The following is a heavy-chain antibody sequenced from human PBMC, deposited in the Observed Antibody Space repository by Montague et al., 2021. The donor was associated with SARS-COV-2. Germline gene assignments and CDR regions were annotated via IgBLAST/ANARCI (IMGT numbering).Heavy chain of an antibody. Sequence: CAISGDSVASPSATWDWIRQSPSRRLEWLGRTYHRSWWRSQYPGSLESRITISGDTSKNQFSLQLNSVTPEDTAVYYCASAFYGDHRAFDVWGQGTMVTVSS. CDR2: TYHRSWWRS. CDR3: ASAFYGDHRAFDV. V-gene: IGHV6-1*01. J-gene: IGHJ3*01. D-gene: IGHD3-3*02. CDR1: GDSVASPSAT.